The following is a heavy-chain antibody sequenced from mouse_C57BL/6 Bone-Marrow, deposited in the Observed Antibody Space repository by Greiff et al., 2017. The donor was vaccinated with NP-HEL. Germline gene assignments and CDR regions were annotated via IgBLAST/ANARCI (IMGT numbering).Heavy chain of an antibody. J-gene: IGHJ4*01. D-gene: IGHD4-1*01. CDR1: GFSLTSYG. Sequence: QVQLKESGPGLVQPSQSLSITCTVSGFSLTSYGVHWVRQSPGKGLEWLGVIWRGGSTDYNAAFMSRLSITKDNSKSQVFFKMNRLQADDTAIYYCAKEGPTGTGGAMDYWGQGTSVTVSS. CDR2: IWRGGST. CDR3: AKEGPTGTGGAMDY. V-gene: IGHV2-5*01.